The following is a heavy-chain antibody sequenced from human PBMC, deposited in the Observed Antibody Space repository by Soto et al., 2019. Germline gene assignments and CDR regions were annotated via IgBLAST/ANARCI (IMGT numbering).Heavy chain of an antibody. CDR2: ISGSGVTT. CDR3: VLWVRGVINY. D-gene: IGHD3-10*01. CDR1: GFTFDDYA. V-gene: IGHV3-23*01. J-gene: IGHJ4*02. Sequence: GGSLRLSCAASGFTFDDYAMHWVRQAPGKGLEWVSAISGSGVTTYYADSVKGRSTISRDNSKNTLYLQMNSLKTEDTAVYYCVLWVRGVINYWGQGTLVTVSS.